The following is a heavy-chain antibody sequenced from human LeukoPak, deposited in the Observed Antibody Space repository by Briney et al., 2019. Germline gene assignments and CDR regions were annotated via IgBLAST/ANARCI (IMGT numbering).Heavy chain of an antibody. CDR3: ARDRSGSYYFDY. V-gene: IGHV4-39*07. Sequence: SETLSPTCTVSDGSISSSSYYWGWTRQPPGKGLEGIGSIYYSGSTYYNPSLKSRVPISVDTSKNQFSLKLSSVTAADTAVYYCARDRSGSYYFDYWGQGTLVTVSS. CDR2: IYYSGST. D-gene: IGHD1-26*01. J-gene: IGHJ4*02. CDR1: DGSISSSSYY.